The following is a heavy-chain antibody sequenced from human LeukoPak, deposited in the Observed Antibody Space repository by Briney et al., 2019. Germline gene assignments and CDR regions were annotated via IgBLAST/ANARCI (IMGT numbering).Heavy chain of an antibody. J-gene: IGHJ4*02. Sequence: GGSLRLSCAASGFTFSTYWLSWVRQAPGKGLEWVANIKPDGTEKHYVDSVKGRFTISRDNAKNSLHLQMHSLRAEDTAVYYCVRDNPRCCGVVPANIDDYWGQGTLVTVSS. V-gene: IGHV3-7*01. D-gene: IGHD2-15*01. CDR3: VRDNPRCCGVVPANIDDY. CDR1: GFTFSTYW. CDR2: IKPDGTEK.